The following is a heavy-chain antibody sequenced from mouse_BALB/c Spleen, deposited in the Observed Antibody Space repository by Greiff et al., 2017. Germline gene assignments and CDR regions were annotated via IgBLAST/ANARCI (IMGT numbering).Heavy chain of an antibody. CDR3: ARSKGAMDY. D-gene: IGHD3-3*01. V-gene: IGHV5-17*02. CDR1: GFTFSSFG. Sequence: EVKLQESGGGLVQPGGSRKLSCAASGFTFSSFGMHWVRQAPEKGLEWVAYISSGSSTIYYADTVKGRFTISRDNPKNTLFLQMTSLRSEDTAMYYCARSKGAMDYWGQGTSVTVSS. CDR2: ISSGSSTI. J-gene: IGHJ4*01.